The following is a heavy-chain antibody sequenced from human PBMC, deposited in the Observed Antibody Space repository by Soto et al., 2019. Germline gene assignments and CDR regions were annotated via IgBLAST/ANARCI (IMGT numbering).Heavy chain of an antibody. CDR2: TYYRSKWYN. CDR3: ARDITFGGVIVRTFYYYYGMDV. Sequence: SQTLSLTCAISGDSVSTNSATWDWIRQSPSRGLEWLGRTYYRSKWYNDYAVSVKGRITINPDTSNNQLSLQLNSVTPEDTAVYYCARDITFGGVIVRTFYYYYGMDVWGQGTTVTVSS. D-gene: IGHD3-16*02. V-gene: IGHV6-1*01. J-gene: IGHJ6*02. CDR1: GDSVSTNSAT.